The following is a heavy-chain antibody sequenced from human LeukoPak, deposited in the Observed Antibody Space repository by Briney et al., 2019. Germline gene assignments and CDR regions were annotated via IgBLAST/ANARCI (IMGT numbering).Heavy chain of an antibody. CDR1: GGTFSSYA. J-gene: IGHJ6*03. Sequence: SVKVSCKASGGTFSSYAISWVRQAPGQGLEWMGGIIPIFGTANYAQKFQGRVTITADKSTSTAYMELSSLRSEDTAVYYRASMYYYDSSGYYYDYYYYYMDVWGKGTTVTVSS. CDR3: ASMYYYDSSGYYYDYYYYYMDV. D-gene: IGHD3-22*01. V-gene: IGHV1-69*06. CDR2: IIPIFGTA.